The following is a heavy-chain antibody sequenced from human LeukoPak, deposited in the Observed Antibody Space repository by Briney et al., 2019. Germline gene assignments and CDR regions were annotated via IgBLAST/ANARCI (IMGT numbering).Heavy chain of an antibody. CDR2: IIPIFGTA. V-gene: IGHV1-69*13. D-gene: IGHD3-3*01. CDR1: GGTFSSNA. CDR3: ARGLNDFWSGYGSYYFDY. J-gene: IGHJ4*02. Sequence: GASVKVSCTASGGTFSSNAISWVRQAPGQGLEWMGGIIPIFGTANYAQKFQGRVTITADESTSTAYMELSSLRSEDTAVYYCARGLNDFWSGYGSYYFDYWGQGTLVTVSS.